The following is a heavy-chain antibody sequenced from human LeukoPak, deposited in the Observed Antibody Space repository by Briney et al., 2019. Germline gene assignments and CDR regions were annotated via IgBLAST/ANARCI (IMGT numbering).Heavy chain of an antibody. Sequence: SETLSLTCTVSGGSISSYYWSWIRQPPGKGLEWIGYIYYSGSTNYNPSLKSRVTISVDTSKNQFSLKLSSVTAADTAVYYCAKDQRGYDKPADCWGQGTLVTVSS. D-gene: IGHD3-22*01. CDR1: GGSISSYY. J-gene: IGHJ4*02. CDR2: IYYSGST. V-gene: IGHV4-59*01. CDR3: AKDQRGYDKPADC.